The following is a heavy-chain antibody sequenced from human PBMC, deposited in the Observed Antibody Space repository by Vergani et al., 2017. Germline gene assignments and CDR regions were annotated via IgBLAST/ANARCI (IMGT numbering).Heavy chain of an antibody. J-gene: IGHJ6*03. D-gene: IGHD2-8*01. CDR3: ARLKTETNGHLYYFYYMDV. CDR2: IDHTVRP. Sequence: QVQLQQWGGGLLKPSETLSLTCVVNGGSFTSYHWTWIRQSPGEGLEWVGDIDHTVRPVYNPSLKSRLTMSVVKSRNQFSLTLNSVTATDTAIYFCARLKTETNGHLYYFYYMDVWGQGTAVTVS. V-gene: IGHV4-34*01. CDR1: GGSFTSYH.